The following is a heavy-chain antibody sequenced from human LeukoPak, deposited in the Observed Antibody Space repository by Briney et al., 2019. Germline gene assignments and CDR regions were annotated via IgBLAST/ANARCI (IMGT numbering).Heavy chain of an antibody. CDR3: AKGRRTTVTTDCFDP. Sequence: GGSLRLSCAASGFIFYNYAMHWVRQVPGKGLEWVSGISWNSGIIGYGDSVKGRFTISRDNARNSLYLQMNSLRAEDTALYYCAKGRRTTVTTDCFDPWGQGTLVTVSS. CDR1: GFIFYNYA. D-gene: IGHD4-11*01. J-gene: IGHJ5*02. V-gene: IGHV3-9*01. CDR2: ISWNSGII.